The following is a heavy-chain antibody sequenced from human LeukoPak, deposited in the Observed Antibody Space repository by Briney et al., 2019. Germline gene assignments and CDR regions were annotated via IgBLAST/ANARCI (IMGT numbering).Heavy chain of an antibody. D-gene: IGHD6-13*01. J-gene: IGHJ4*02. V-gene: IGHV4-39*01. CDR1: GGSISSTSHY. CDR2: IYYSGST. Sequence: PSETLSLTCTVSGGSISSTSHYWGWIRQPPGKGLEWIGSIYYSGSTYYNPSLKSRVTISVDTSKNQFSLRLSSVAAADMAVYFCARLGHSVSWTDCWGQGTLVTVSS. CDR3: ARLGHSVSWTDC.